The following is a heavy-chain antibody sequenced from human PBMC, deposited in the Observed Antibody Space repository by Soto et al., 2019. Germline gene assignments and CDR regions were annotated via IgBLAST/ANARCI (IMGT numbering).Heavy chain of an antibody. V-gene: IGHV4-39*01. CDR3: ASFFFLFRIRPPRYSTDY. CDR2: IYYSGST. CDR1: GGSISSSSYY. J-gene: IGHJ4*02. Sequence: PSETLSLTCTVSGGSISSSSYYWGWIRQPPGKGLEWIGSIYYSGSTYYNPSLKSRVTISVDTSKNQFSLKLSSVTAADTAVYYCASFFFLFRIRPPRYSTDYRGQAPLLTVS. D-gene: IGHD6-6*01.